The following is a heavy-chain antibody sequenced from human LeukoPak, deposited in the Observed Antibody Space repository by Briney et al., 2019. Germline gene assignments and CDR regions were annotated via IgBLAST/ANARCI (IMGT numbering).Heavy chain of an antibody. D-gene: IGHD1-26*01. CDR1: GFTFSSYS. CDR2: ISSSSSYI. Sequence: GGSLRLSCAASGFTFSSYSMNWVRQAPGKGLEWVSSISSSSSYIYYADSVKGRFTISRDNSKNTLYLQMNSLRAEDTAVYYCAKVRDSGSYGNWGQGTLVTVSS. CDR3: AKVRDSGSYGN. V-gene: IGHV3-21*04. J-gene: IGHJ4*02.